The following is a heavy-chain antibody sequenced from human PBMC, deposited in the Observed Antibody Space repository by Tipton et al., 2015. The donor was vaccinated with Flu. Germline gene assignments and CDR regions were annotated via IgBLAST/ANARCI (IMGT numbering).Heavy chain of an antibody. CDR3: ARRKTVTTRLTYFDY. V-gene: IGHV4-30-4*01. Sequence: TLSLTCSVSGDSIMNGGFYWTWIRQLPGKGLEWIGTIYNSGTTYYNPSLKSRVTISVDTSKNQFSLKLSSVTAADTAVYYCARRKTVTTRLTYFDYWGQGTLVTVSS. CDR1: GDSIMNGGFY. J-gene: IGHJ4*02. CDR2: IYNSGTT. D-gene: IGHD4-17*01.